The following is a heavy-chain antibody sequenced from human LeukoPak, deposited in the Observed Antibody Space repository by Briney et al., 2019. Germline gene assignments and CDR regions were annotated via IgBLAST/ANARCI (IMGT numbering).Heavy chain of an antibody. V-gene: IGHV3-48*03. CDR3: AKLGIVVVVASRMDV. D-gene: IGHD2-15*01. J-gene: IGHJ6*04. Sequence: GGSLRLSCAASGFTFSSYEMNWVRQAPGKGLEGVSYISSSGSTIYYADSVKGRFTISRDNAKNSLYLQMNSLRAEDTAVYYCAKLGIVVVVASRMDVWGKGTTVTVSS. CDR2: ISSSGSTI. CDR1: GFTFSSYE.